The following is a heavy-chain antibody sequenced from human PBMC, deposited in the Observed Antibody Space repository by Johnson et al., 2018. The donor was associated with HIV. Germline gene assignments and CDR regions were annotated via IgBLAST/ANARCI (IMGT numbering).Heavy chain of an antibody. Sequence: MQLVESGGGLVQPGGSLRLSCAASGFTFSSYAMDWVRQTPGKGLAWVSAVSAGGDNTYYADSVEGRFTISRDNAKNSLYLQMNNLRAEDTALYYCARRWELHSNAFDIWGQGTMVTVSS. V-gene: IGHV3-23*04. D-gene: IGHD1-26*01. CDR1: GFTFSSYA. J-gene: IGHJ3*02. CDR3: ARRWELHSNAFDI. CDR2: VSAGGDNT.